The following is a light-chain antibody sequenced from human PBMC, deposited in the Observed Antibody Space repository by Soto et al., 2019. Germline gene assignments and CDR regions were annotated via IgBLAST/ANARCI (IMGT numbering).Light chain of an antibody. CDR1: QTISSW. Sequence: DIQMTQSPSTLSGSVGDRVTTTCRASQTISSWLAWYQQKPGKAPKLLIYKASTLKSGVPSRFSGSGSGTEFTLTISSLQPDDFATYYCQHYNSYSEALGQGTKVGIK. V-gene: IGKV1-5*03. J-gene: IGKJ1*01. CDR3: QHYNSYSEA. CDR2: KAS.